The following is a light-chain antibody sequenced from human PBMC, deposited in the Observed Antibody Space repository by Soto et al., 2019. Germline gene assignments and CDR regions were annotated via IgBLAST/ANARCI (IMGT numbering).Light chain of an antibody. CDR3: NQYNSYPWT. V-gene: IGKV3-20*01. CDR1: QSVDSSY. J-gene: IGKJ1*01. CDR2: GAS. Sequence: EIVFTPSPGTLSLSPGQRATLSCRASQSVDSSYLAWYQQTPGQAPRLLMYGASNRATGIPDRFSGSGSGTDFTLTIIRLETEDFAIYYCNQYNSYPWTVGQGNKGDIK.